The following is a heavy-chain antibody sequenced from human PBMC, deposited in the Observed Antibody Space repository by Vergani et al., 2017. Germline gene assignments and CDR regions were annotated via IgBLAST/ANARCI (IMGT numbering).Heavy chain of an antibody. J-gene: IGHJ4*02. Sequence: QVHLVPSGAEVKKPGASVKVSCKASGYTFTSYAMHWVRQAPGQRLEWMGWINAGNGNTKYSQKFQGRVTITRDTSASTAYMELSSLRSEDTAVYYCARAEVGELALGYWGQGTLVTVSS. CDR1: GYTFTSYA. CDR2: INAGNGNT. D-gene: IGHD3-10*01. V-gene: IGHV1-3*01. CDR3: ARAEVGELALGY.